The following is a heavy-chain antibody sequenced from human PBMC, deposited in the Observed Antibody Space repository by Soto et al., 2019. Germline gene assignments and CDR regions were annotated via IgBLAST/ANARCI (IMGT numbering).Heavy chain of an antibody. CDR3: ARGELRKYYYYYYGMDV. Sequence: PSETLSLTCAVYGGSFSGYYWSWIRQPPGKGLEWIGEINHSGSTNYNPSLKSRVTISVDTSKNQFSLKLSSVTAADTAVYYCARGELRKYYYYYYGMDVWGQGTTVTVSS. CDR1: GGSFSGYY. V-gene: IGHV4-34*01. D-gene: IGHD1-26*01. J-gene: IGHJ6*02. CDR2: INHSGST.